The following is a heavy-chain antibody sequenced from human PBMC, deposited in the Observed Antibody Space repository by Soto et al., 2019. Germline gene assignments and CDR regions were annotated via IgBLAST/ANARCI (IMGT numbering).Heavy chain of an antibody. V-gene: IGHV3-48*02. CDR3: ARDGPCTNGVCYYYYYYGMDV. J-gene: IGHJ6*02. CDR1: GFTFSSYS. CDR2: ISSSSSTI. D-gene: IGHD2-8*01. Sequence: GGSLRLSCAASGFTFSSYSMNWVRQAPGKGLEWVSYISSSSSTIYYADSVKGRFTISRDNAKNSLYLQMNSLRDEDTAVYYCARDGPCTNGVCYYYYYYGMDVWGQGTTVTVSS.